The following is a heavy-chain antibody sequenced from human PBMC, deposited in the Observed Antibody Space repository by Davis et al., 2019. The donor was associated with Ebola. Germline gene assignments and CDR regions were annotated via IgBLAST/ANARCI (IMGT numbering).Heavy chain of an antibody. CDR2: INPSGGRT. V-gene: IGHV1-46*01. D-gene: IGHD2-15*01. J-gene: IGHJ4*02. CDR1: GYTFTSYY. Sequence: AASVKVSCNASGYTFTSYYMHWVRQAPGQGLEWMGIINPSGGRTSYAQKFQGRVTMTRDTSTSTVYMELSSLRSEDTAVYYCARDDRYCSGGICYPSGLDYWGQGTLVTVSS. CDR3: ARDDRYCSGGICYPSGLDY.